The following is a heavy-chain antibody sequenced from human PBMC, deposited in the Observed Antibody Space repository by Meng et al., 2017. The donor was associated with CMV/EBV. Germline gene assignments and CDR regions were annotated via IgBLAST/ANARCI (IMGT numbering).Heavy chain of an antibody. J-gene: IGHJ5*02. CDR1: GGSFSGYY. CDR3: ARGSRRLPRFNWFDP. CDR2: INHSGST. Sequence: QVERQSVGGGLLKPSGALASTGAVFGGSFSGYYWSWTRQPPGKGLEWIGEINHSGSTNYNPSLKSRVTISVDTSKNQFSLKLSSVTAADTAVYYCARGSRRLPRFNWFDPWGQGTLVTVSS. D-gene: IGHD3-3*01. V-gene: IGHV4-34*01.